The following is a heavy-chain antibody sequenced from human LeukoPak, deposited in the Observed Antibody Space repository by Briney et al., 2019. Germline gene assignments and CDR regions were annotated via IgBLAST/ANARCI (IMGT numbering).Heavy chain of an antibody. D-gene: IGHD2-15*01. J-gene: IGHJ3*02. CDR3: ASPELAAPLGAFDI. CDR1: GGSISSSSYY. Sequence: SETLSLTCTVSGGSISSSSYYWGWIRQPPGKGLEWIGSIYYSGSTYYNPSLKSRVTISVDTSKNQFSLKLSSVTAADTAVYYCASPELAAPLGAFDIWGQGTMVTVFS. CDR2: IYYSGST. V-gene: IGHV4-39*07.